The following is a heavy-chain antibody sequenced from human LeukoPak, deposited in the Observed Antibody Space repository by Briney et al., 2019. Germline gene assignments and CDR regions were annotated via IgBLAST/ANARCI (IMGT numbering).Heavy chain of an antibody. CDR2: IYYSGST. Sequence: PSETLSLTCTVSGGSMSSYYWSWIRQPPGKGLEWLGYIYYSGSTKYNPSLKSRVTISVDTSKNQFSLKLSSVTAADTAVYYCARGARAGYNLEPFDYWGQGTLVTVSS. V-gene: IGHV4-59*08. CDR3: ARGARAGYNLEPFDY. CDR1: GGSMSSYY. J-gene: IGHJ4*02. D-gene: IGHD5-24*01.